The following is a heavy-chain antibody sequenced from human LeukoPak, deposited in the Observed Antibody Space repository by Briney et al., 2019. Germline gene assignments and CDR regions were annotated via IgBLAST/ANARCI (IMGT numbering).Heavy chain of an antibody. J-gene: IGHJ5*02. CDR3: ARDIAQYYRNWFDP. D-gene: IGHD1-14*01. Sequence: PSETLSLTCTVSGGSIRSGGYYWGWIRQPPGKGLEWIATIYYSGSTYSNPSLKSRVTISVDTSKNQFSLKLSSVTAADTAVYYCARDIAQYYRNWFDPWGQGTLVTVSS. V-gene: IGHV4-39*07. CDR2: IYYSGST. CDR1: GGSIRSGGYY.